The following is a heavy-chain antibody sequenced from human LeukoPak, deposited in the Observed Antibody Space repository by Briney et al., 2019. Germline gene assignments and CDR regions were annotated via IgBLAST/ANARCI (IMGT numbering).Heavy chain of an antibody. Sequence: GGSLRLSCVASGFTFSSYAMSWVRQAPGKGLEWVSHISGTSKTINYADSVKGRFTISRDNAEKSLYLQMNSLRAEDTAVYYCARARSWGSSSPGGAYGMDVWGQGTTVIVSS. V-gene: IGHV3-48*01. J-gene: IGHJ6*02. D-gene: IGHD6-6*01. CDR3: ARARSWGSSSPGGAYGMDV. CDR1: GFTFSSYA. CDR2: ISGTSKTI.